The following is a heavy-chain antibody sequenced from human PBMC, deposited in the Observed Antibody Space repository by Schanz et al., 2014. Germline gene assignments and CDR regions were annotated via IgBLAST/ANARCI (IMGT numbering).Heavy chain of an antibody. CDR1: GYSLNELS. D-gene: IGHD3-10*01. J-gene: IGHJ3*02. Sequence: QLMQSGSEVRKPGASVKVSCKVSGYSLNELSMHWVRQAPGRGLEWMGIINPSGGSTSYAQKFQGRVNMTRDTVTTTVHLELTRLRTDDTAIYYCARVHIATYHYNSPGAFDIWGQGTRVTVSS. CDR3: ARVHIATYHYNSPGAFDI. V-gene: IGHV1-46*02. CDR2: INPSGGST.